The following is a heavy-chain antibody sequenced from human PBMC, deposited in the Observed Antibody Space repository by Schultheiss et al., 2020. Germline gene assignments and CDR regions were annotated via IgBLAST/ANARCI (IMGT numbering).Heavy chain of an antibody. V-gene: IGHV1-2*02. J-gene: IGHJ3*02. D-gene: IGHD1-26*01. CDR1: GYTFTGYY. Sequence: ASVKVSCKASGYTFTGYYMHWVRQAPGQGLEWMGWINPNSGGTNYAQKFQGRVTMTRDTSISTAYMELSRLRSDDTAVYYCWVGDTNLQAFDIWGQGTMVTVSS. CDR2: INPNSGGT. CDR3: WVGDTNLQAFDI.